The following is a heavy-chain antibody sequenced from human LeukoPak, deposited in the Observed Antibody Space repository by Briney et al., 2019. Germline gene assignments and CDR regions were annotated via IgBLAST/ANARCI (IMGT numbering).Heavy chain of an antibody. V-gene: IGHV3-53*01. D-gene: IGHD3-10*02. J-gene: IGHJ6*03. Sequence: ESLSLSCAVYGFTVSSNYMSWVRQAPGKGLEWVGFIYSGGGTDYEDSLKGRFTISRDNSKNTLFLTLTSLRAEDTAVYYCVRCAGSYEYYMGVWGKGTTVTVSS. CDR1: GFTVSSNY. CDR2: IYSGGGT. CDR3: VRCAGSYEYYMGV.